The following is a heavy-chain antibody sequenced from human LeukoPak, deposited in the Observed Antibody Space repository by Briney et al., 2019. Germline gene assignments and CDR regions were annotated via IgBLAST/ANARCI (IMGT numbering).Heavy chain of an antibody. CDR2: ISSSSSYI. CDR3: AREGIVVVPAADNYFDY. Sequence: PGRTLRLSRAASGFTFSRYSMNWVRQAPAKGLEWGSSISSSSSYIYYADSVKGRFTISRDNAKNPLYLQRNSLRAEDTAVYYCAREGIVVVPAADNYFDYWGQGTLVTVSS. D-gene: IGHD2-2*01. J-gene: IGHJ4*02. CDR1: GFTFSRYS. V-gene: IGHV3-21*01.